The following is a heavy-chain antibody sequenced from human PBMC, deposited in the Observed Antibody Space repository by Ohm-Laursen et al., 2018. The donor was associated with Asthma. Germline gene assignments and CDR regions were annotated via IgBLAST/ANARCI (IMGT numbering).Heavy chain of an antibody. V-gene: IGHV4-59*12. Sequence: GTLSLTCTVSGGSISSYSWSWIRQPPGKGLEWIGYIYHSGSTYYNPSLKSRVTISVDTSKNQFSLKLSSVTAADTAVYYCARDKHDSSGYYTSTVFDYWGQGTLVTVSS. J-gene: IGHJ4*02. D-gene: IGHD3-22*01. CDR3: ARDKHDSSGYYTSTVFDY. CDR2: IYHSGST. CDR1: GGSISSYS.